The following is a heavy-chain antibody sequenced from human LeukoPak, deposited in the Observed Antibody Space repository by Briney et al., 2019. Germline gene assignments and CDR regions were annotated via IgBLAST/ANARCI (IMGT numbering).Heavy chain of an antibody. CDR3: ARDLKSYGSGSFNWFDP. V-gene: IGHV1-2*04. CDR2: INPNSGGT. J-gene: IGHJ5*02. D-gene: IGHD3-10*01. CDR1: GYTFTGYY. Sequence: GASVKVSCKASGYTFTGYYMHWVRQAPGQGLEWMGWINPNSGGTNYAQKFQGWVTMTRDTSISTAYMELSRLRSDDTAVYYCARDLKSYGSGSFNWFDPWGQGTLVTVSS.